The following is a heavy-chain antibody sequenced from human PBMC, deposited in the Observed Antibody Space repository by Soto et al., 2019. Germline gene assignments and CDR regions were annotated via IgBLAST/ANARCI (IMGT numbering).Heavy chain of an antibody. CDR1: GFTVSSNY. D-gene: IGHD3-10*01. CDR3: ARLWFGVYYYMDV. CDR2: IYSGGST. J-gene: IGHJ6*03. V-gene: IGHV3-66*01. Sequence: GGSLRLSYAASGFTVSSNYMSWVRQAPGKGLEWVSVIYSGGSTYYADSVKGRFTISRDNSKNTLYLQMNSLRAEDTAVYYCARLWFGVYYYMDVWGKGTTVTVSS.